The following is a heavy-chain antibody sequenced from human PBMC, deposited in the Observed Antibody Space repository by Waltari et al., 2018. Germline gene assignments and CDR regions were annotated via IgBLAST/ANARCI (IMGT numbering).Heavy chain of an antibody. J-gene: IGHJ4*02. CDR1: GFTFGDYA. Sequence: EVQLVESGGGLVQPGRSLRLSCTASGFTFGDYAMSWVRQAPGKGLEWVGFIRSKAYGGTTEYAAAVKGRFTISRDESKSIAYLQMNSLKTEDTAVYYCTRIRITIFGVVKIGDYWGQGTLVTVSS. D-gene: IGHD3-3*01. V-gene: IGHV3-49*04. CDR3: TRIRITIFGVVKIGDY. CDR2: IRSKAYGGTT.